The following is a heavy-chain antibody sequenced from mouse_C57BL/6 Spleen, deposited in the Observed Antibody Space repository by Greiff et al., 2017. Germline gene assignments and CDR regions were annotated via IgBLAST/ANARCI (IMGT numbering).Heavy chain of an antibody. D-gene: IGHD1-1*01. CDR1: GYTFTSYW. V-gene: IGHV1-64*01. J-gene: IGHJ2*01. Sequence: QVQLQQPGAELVKPGASVKLSCKASGYTFTSYWMHWVKQRPGQGLEWIGMIHPNSGSTNYNEKFKSKATLTVDKSSGTAYMQLSSLTSEDSAVXYCARFTTVVEDFDYWGQGTTLTVSS. CDR3: ARFTTVVEDFDY. CDR2: IHPNSGST.